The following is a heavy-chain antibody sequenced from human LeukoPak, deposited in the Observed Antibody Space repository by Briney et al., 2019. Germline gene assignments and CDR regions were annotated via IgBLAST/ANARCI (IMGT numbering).Heavy chain of an antibody. D-gene: IGHD6-13*01. J-gene: IGHJ4*02. V-gene: IGHV1-18*01. CDR2: ISAYNGNT. CDR1: GYTFTSYG. Sequence: ASVKVSCKASGYTFTSYGISWVRQAPGQGLEWMGWISAYNGNTNYAQKLQGRVTITTDTSTSTAYMELRSLRSDDTAVYYCARYDSSSWYYDCFDYWGQGTLVTVSS. CDR3: ARYDSSSWYYDCFDY.